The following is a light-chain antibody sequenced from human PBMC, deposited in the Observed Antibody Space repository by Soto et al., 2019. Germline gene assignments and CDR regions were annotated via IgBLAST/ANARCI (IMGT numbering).Light chain of an antibody. V-gene: IGKV1-9*01. CDR1: PDISSY. CDR2: TAS. J-gene: IGKJ4*01. Sequence: DIHLTQSPSFLSASVGDRVTITCRASPDISSYLVWYQREPGKAPKLLIYTASTLQSGVPSRFSGGGSGTEFTLTISCLQPEDFATYYCQQLFDSPLTVGGGTEVEIK. CDR3: QQLFDSPLT.